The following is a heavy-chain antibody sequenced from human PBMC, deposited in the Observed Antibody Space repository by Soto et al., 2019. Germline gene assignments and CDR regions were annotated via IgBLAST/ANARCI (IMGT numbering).Heavy chain of an antibody. J-gene: IGHJ4*02. Sequence: GSLRLSCAASGFTFSTYAMSWVRQAPGKGLEWVSAISTSVGSTYYTDSVKGRFTISRDNSKNTLYLQMNSLRAEDTAVYYCAKGGQSYDYWGQGTLVTVSS. CDR2: ISTSVGST. CDR1: GFTFSTYA. CDR3: AKGGQSYDY. D-gene: IGHD3-10*01. V-gene: IGHV3-23*01.